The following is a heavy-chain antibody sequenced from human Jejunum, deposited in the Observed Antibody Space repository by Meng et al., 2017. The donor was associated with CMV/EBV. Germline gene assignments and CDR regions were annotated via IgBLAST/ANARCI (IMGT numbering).Heavy chain of an antibody. J-gene: IGHJ4*02. CDR3: ARGRGLFEGRYCSSVSCSLDN. CDR2: MNPNSGVT. V-gene: IGHV1-8*01. CDR1: D. D-gene: IGHD2-2*01. Sequence: DINWVRQAPGQGLEWMGWMNPNSGVTVYGQKFQGRVTMTKNTSINTAYMELSSLRSEDTAVYYCARGRGLFEGRYCSSVSCSLDNWGQGTPVTVSS.